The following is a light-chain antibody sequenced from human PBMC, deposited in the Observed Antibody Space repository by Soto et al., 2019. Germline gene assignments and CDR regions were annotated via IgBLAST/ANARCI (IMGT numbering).Light chain of an antibody. V-gene: IGLV2-23*03. CDR3: CSYAGSSTFLVV. Sequence: QSVLTQPASVSGSPGQSITISCTGTSSDVGSYNLVPWYQQHPGKAPKLMIYEGSKRPSGVSNRFSGSKSGNTASLTISGLQAEDEADYYCCSYAGSSTFLVVFGGGTKLTVL. CDR2: EGS. J-gene: IGLJ2*01. CDR1: SSDVGSYNL.